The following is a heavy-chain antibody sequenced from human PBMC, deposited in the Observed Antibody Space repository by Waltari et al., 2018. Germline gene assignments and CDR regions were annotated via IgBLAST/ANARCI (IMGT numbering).Heavy chain of an antibody. CDR1: GLPIRRNY. J-gene: IGHJ6*02. Sequence: EEQLVESGGGSVQPGGPLKLAWSASGLPIRRNYMNWVRQAPGKGLEWVAVMYVGGATQYADSVKDRFIISRDNSKNTLYLQMHSLKVDDTAVYYCVRDIPRDDSSCDVWGQGTTVIVSS. CDR3: VRDIPRDDSSCDV. D-gene: IGHD6-13*01. V-gene: IGHV3-66*01. CDR2: MYVGGAT.